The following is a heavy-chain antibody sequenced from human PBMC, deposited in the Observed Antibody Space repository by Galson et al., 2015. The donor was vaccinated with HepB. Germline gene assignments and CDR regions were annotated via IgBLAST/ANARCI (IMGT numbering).Heavy chain of an antibody. CDR2: IYWDDDK. J-gene: IGHJ4*02. V-gene: IGHV2-5*02. CDR1: GFSLTTSGVG. D-gene: IGHD1-26*01. CDR3: VKTDTTRAAFDY. Sequence: PALVKPTQTLTLTCTFSGFSLTTSGVGVGWIRQPPGKALEWLALIYWDDDKRYSPSLKSRLAITKDTSKNQVVLTMTNMDPVDTATYYCVKTDTTRAAFDYWGQGTLVTVFS.